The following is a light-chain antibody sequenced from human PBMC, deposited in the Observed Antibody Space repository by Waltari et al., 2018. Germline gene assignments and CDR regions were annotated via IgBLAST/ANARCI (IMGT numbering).Light chain of an antibody. V-gene: IGLV2-23*02. J-gene: IGLJ3*02. CDR1: SSDVGTSDL. Sequence: QSALTQPASVSGSPGQSITISFTGTSSDVGTSDLVSWYQQHPGKAPKLMIHDVNKRPSGVSPRFSGSKSGNTASLTISGLQAEDEADYYCCSFADSSASWVFGGGTKLTVL. CDR3: CSFADSSASWV. CDR2: DVN.